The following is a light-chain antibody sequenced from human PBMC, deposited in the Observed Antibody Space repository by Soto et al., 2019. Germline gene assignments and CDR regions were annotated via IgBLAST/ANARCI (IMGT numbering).Light chain of an antibody. J-gene: IGKJ3*01. CDR2: GAS. V-gene: IGKV3-20*01. CDR3: QQYQSLPFT. CDR1: QSVSSSY. Sequence: EIVLTQSPGTLSLSPGERATLSCRASQSVSSSYLAWYQQKPGQAPRLLIYGASNRATGIPDRFSGSGSGTDFTLTISRLEPEDFAVYYCQQYQSLPFTFGPGTKVHIE.